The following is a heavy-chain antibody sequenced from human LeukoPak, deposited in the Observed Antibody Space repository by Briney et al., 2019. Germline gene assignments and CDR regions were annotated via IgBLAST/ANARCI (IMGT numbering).Heavy chain of an antibody. Sequence: GGSLRLSCEASGFTVSSNYMSWVRQAPGKGLEWVSVIYSGGSTYYADSVKGRFTISRDNSKNTLYLQMNSLRAEDTAVYYCARIKAAAFYYYYYYGMDVWGQGTTVTVSS. CDR3: ARIKAAAFYYYYYYGMDV. CDR2: IYSGGST. D-gene: IGHD6-13*01. CDR1: GFTVSSNY. J-gene: IGHJ6*02. V-gene: IGHV3-53*01.